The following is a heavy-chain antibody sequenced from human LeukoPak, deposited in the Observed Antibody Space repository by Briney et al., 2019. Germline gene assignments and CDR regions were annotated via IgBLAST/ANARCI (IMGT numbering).Heavy chain of an antibody. V-gene: IGHV4-39*07. CDR3: ARVPTVTFFDY. D-gene: IGHD4-17*01. Sequence: TSETLSLTCTVSGGSISSSSYYWGWIRQPPGKGLEWIGSFYYSGSTYYNPSLKSRVTISADTSKNQFSLKLSSVTAADTAVYYCARVPTVTFFDYWGQGTLVTVSS. CDR1: GGSISSSSYY. J-gene: IGHJ4*02. CDR2: FYYSGST.